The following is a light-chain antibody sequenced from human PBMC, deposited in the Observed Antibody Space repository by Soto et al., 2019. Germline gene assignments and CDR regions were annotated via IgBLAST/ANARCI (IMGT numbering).Light chain of an antibody. CDR3: APWDDSLNGYV. CDR1: SSNIGSNT. J-gene: IGLJ1*01. Sequence: QSALTQPPSASGTPGQRVTISCSGSSSNIGSNTVNWYQQLPGTAPKPLIYSNNQRPSGVPDRFSGSKSGTSASLAISGLQSEDEADYYCAPWDDSLNGYVFGTGTKVTVL. CDR2: SNN. V-gene: IGLV1-44*01.